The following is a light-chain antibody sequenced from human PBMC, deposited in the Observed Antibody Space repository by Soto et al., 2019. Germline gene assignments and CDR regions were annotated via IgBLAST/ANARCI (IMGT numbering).Light chain of an antibody. CDR3: QQYGTSPIT. J-gene: IGKJ5*01. CDR1: QTVSSY. CDR2: GAS. V-gene: IGKV3-20*01. Sequence: ENVLTQSPGTLSLSPGERATLSCSASQTVSSYLTWYQQRPGQAPRLLIYGASKSATGIPDRFSGSGSGTDFTLTISRLEPEDFALYYCQQYGTSPITFGQGTRLEIK.